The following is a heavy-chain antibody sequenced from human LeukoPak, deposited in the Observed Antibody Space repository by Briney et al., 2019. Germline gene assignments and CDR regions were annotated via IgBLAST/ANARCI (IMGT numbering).Heavy chain of an antibody. V-gene: IGHV4-34*01. CDR1: GGSFSGYY. Sequence: PSETLSLTCAVYGGSFSGYYWSWIRQPPGKGLEWIGEINHSGSTNYNPSLKSRVTISVDTSKNQFSLKLSSVTAADTAVYYCVRIAAAGFVFDYWGQGTLVTVSS. J-gene: IGHJ4*02. CDR2: INHSGST. CDR3: VRIAAAGFVFDY. D-gene: IGHD6-13*01.